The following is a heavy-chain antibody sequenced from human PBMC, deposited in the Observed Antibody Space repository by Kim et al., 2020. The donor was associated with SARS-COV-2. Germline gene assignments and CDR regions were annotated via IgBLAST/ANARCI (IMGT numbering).Heavy chain of an antibody. Sequence: SETLSLTCTVSGGSISSYYWSWIRQPPGKGLEWIGYIYYSGSTNYNPSLKSRVTISVDTSKNQFSLKLSSVTAADTAVYYCARGGGADSSGYYPSYYYYGMDVWGQGTTVTVSS. CDR3: ARGGGADSSGYYPSYYYYGMDV. V-gene: IGHV4-59*01. CDR1: GGSISSYY. CDR2: IYYSGST. D-gene: IGHD3-22*01. J-gene: IGHJ6*02.